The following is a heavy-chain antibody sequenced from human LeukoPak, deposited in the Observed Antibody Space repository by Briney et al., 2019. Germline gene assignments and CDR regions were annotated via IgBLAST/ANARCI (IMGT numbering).Heavy chain of an antibody. CDR2: ISAYNGNT. Sequence: ASVKVSCKASGYTFTSYGISWVRQAPGQGLEWMGWISAYNGNTNYAQKLQGRVTMTTDTSTSTAYMELRSLRSDDTAVYYCARSGHSGGWYGDAFDIWGQGTMVTVSS. V-gene: IGHV1-18*01. J-gene: IGHJ3*02. CDR1: GYTFTSYG. D-gene: IGHD6-19*01. CDR3: ARSGHSGGWYGDAFDI.